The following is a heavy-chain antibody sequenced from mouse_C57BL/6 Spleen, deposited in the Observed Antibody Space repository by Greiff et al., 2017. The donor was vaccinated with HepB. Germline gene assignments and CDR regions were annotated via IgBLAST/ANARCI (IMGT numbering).Heavy chain of an antibody. J-gene: IGHJ1*03. CDR1: GYSITSGYY. D-gene: IGHD1-1*01. Sequence: EVQVVESGPGLVKPSQSLSLTCSVTGYSITSGYYWNWIRQFPGNKLEWMGYISYDGSNNYNPSLKNRISITRDTSKNQFFLKLNSVTTEDTATYYCARGGDYSGYFDVWGTGTTVTVSS. CDR2: ISYDGSN. V-gene: IGHV3-6*01. CDR3: ARGGDYSGYFDV.